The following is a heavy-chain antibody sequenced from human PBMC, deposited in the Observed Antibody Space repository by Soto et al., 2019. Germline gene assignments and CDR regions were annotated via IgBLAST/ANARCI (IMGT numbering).Heavy chain of an antibody. Sequence: SQTLSLTCAISGDSVSSNSAAWNWIRQSPSRGLEWLGRTYYRSKWYNDYAVSVKSRITINPDTSKNQFSLQLNSVTPEDTAVYYCARDPWLELPTPRTVPQPTGNYGMDVWGQGTPVTVSS. V-gene: IGHV6-1*01. CDR2: TYYRSKWYN. CDR3: ARDPWLELPTPRTVPQPTGNYGMDV. CDR1: GDSVSSNSAA. J-gene: IGHJ6*02. D-gene: IGHD1-7*01.